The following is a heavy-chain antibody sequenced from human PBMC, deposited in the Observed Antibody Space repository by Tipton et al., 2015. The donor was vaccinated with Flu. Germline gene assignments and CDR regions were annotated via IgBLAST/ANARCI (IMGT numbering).Heavy chain of an antibody. CDR1: GGSFSGYY. CDR3: ARVIVVVAATTFDY. Sequence: LRLSCAVYGGSFSGYYWSWIRQPPGKGLEWIGEINHSGSTNYNPSLKSRVTISVDTSKNQFSLKLSSVTAADTAVYYCARVIVVVAATTFDYWGQGTLVTVSS. D-gene: IGHD2-15*01. CDR2: INHSGST. J-gene: IGHJ4*02. V-gene: IGHV4-34*01.